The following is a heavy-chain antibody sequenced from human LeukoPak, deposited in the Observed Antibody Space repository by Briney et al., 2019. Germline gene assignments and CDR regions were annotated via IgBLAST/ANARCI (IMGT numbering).Heavy chain of an antibody. J-gene: IGHJ4*02. CDR1: GFTFSSYG. V-gene: IGHV3-30*02. CDR3: AKRIQSAMATGY. D-gene: IGHD5-18*01. Sequence: GGSLRLSCAASGFTFSSYGMHWVRQAPGKGLEWVAFIRYDGSNKYYADSVKGRFTSSRDNSKNTLYLQMNSLRAEDTAVYYCAKRIQSAMATGYWGQGTLVTVSS. CDR2: IRYDGSNK.